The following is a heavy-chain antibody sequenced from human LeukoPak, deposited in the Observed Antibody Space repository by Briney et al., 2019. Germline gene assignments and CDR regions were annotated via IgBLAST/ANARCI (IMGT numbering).Heavy chain of an antibody. CDR1: GGSISSGGYY. CDR3: ASDVYDSSGFDY. D-gene: IGHD3-22*01. Sequence: SQTLSLTCSVSGGSISSGGYYWSWVRQHPGKGLEWIGYIYYSGSTYYNPSLKSRVTISVDTSKIQFSLKLSSVAAADTAVYYCASDVYDSSGFDYWGQGTLVTVSS. CDR2: IYYSGST. V-gene: IGHV4-31*03. J-gene: IGHJ4*02.